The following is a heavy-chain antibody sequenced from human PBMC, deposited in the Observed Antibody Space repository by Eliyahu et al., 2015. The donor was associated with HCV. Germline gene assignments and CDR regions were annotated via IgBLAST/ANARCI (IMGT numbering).Heavy chain of an antibody. Sequence: QVQLVESGGGVVQPGRSLRLSCAASGFTFXSYAMHWVRQAPGKGLEWVAVISYDGSNKYYADSVKGRFTISRDNSKNTLYLQMNSLRAEDTAVYYCARDEGPDYGDYAFDYWGQGTLVTVSS. CDR3: ARDEGPDYGDYAFDY. CDR2: ISYDGSNK. V-gene: IGHV3-30*04. D-gene: IGHD4-17*01. CDR1: GFTFXSYA. J-gene: IGHJ4*02.